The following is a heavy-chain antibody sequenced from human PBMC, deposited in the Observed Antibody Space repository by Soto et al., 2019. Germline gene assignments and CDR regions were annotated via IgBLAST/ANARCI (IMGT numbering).Heavy chain of an antibody. CDR1: GGSISSSNW. J-gene: IGHJ6*02. Sequence: QVQLQESGPGLVKPSGTLSLTCAVSGGSISSSNWWSWVRQPPGKGLEWIGEIYHSGSTNYNPSLKSRVTISVDTSKNQFSLKLTSVTAADTAVYYCARDEEVNYADYGGSDHYYGMDVWGQGTTVTVSS. CDR3: ARDEEVNYADYGGSDHYYGMDV. D-gene: IGHD4-17*01. CDR2: IYHSGST. V-gene: IGHV4-4*02.